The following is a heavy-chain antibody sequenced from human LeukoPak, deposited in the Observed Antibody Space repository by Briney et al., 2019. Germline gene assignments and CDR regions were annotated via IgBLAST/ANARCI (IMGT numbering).Heavy chain of an antibody. D-gene: IGHD3-9*01. CDR3: AKDPPLVAYYFDY. CDR1: GFTFSKYG. CDR2: ISYDGSNK. V-gene: IGHV3-30*18. Sequence: YPGGSLRLSCAASGFTFSKYGMHWVRQAPGKGLEWVAIISYDGSNKYYTDSVKGRFTISRDNSKNTLYLQMNSLRAEDTAVYYCAKDPPLVAYYFDYWGQGTLVTVSS. J-gene: IGHJ4*02.